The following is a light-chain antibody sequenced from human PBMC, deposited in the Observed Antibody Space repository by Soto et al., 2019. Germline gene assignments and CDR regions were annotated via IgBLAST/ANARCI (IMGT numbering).Light chain of an antibody. CDR2: EAS. CDR3: QQRSNSLT. Sequence: FTQSPGTLSLSPGQTATLACRASQSATVRDFAWYQQKPGQAPRLLIYEASKRATGIPDRFSGSGSGTDFTLTISSLEPEDFAVYYCQQRSNSLTFGGGTKVDIK. V-gene: IGKV3-11*01. CDR1: QSATVRD. J-gene: IGKJ4*01.